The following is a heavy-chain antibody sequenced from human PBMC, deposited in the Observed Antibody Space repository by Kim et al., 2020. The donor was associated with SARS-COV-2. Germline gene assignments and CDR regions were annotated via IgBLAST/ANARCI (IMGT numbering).Heavy chain of an antibody. J-gene: IGHJ5*02. Sequence: SETLSLTCTVSVGSISRYYWSWIRQPPGKGLEWIGFISDSGYTNYNPSLKSRLSLSVDTSKSQFSLNLISVTAADTAVYYCARAREAGWFGEFLTWGQGTLVTVSS. CDR2: ISDSGYT. D-gene: IGHD3-10*01. CDR3: ARAREAGWFGEFLT. V-gene: IGHV4-59*13. CDR1: VGSISRYY.